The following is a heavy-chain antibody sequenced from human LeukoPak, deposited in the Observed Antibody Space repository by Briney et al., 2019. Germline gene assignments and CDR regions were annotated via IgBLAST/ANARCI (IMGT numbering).Heavy chain of an antibody. CDR2: IYYSGST. D-gene: IGHD2-2*02. CDR1: GGSISSYY. V-gene: IGHV4-59*01. CDR3: ARLVVPAAIRWFDP. Sequence: SETLSLTCTVSGGSISSYYWSWIRQPPGKGLEWIGYIYYSGSTNYNPSLKSRVTISVDTSKNQFSLKLSSVTAADTAVYYCARLVVPAAIRWFDPWGQGTLVTVSS. J-gene: IGHJ5*02.